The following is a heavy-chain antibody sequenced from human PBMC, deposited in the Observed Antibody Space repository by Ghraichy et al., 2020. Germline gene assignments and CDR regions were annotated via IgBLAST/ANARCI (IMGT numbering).Heavy chain of an antibody. V-gene: IGHV4-59*08. J-gene: IGHJ6*02. Sequence: SETLSLTCTVSGGSISSNYWSWIRQPPGKGLEWIGYFYYSGSTNYNPSLKSRVTISVDTSKHQFSLKLSSVTAADTAVYYCASVSANSGVYYYYGMDFWGQGTTVTVSS. D-gene: IGHD3-10*01. CDR3: ASVSANSGVYYYYGMDF. CDR1: GGSISSNY. CDR2: FYYSGST.